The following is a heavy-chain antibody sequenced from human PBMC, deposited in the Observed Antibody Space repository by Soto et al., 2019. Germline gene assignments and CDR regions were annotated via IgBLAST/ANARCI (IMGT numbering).Heavy chain of an antibody. Sequence: QVQLVQSGAEVKKPGASVKVSCKASGYTFTSYDINWVRQATGQGLEWMGWMNPNSGNTGYAQKFQGRVTMTRNTSLSTAYMELSSLRSEDTAVDYCARGRGRSWSRGGWFDPWGQGTLVTVSS. D-gene: IGHD6-13*01. V-gene: IGHV1-8*01. CDR3: ARGRGRSWSRGGWFDP. CDR1: GYTFTSYD. CDR2: MNPNSGNT. J-gene: IGHJ5*02.